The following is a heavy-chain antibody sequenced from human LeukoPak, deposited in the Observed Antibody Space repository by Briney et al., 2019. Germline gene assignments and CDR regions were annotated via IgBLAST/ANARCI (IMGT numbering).Heavy chain of an antibody. V-gene: IGHV3-48*02. Sequence: GESLRLSCAASGFIFSNYAMNCVRQAPGKGLEWISYISTSSSTIYYADSVKGRFTISRDNAKNSLYLQMNSLTEEDTAVYYCARGGTAVTSYLHFRGQGTLVTVSS. CDR1: GFIFSNYA. CDR3: ARGGTAVTSYLHF. D-gene: IGHD2-21*02. J-gene: IGHJ4*02. CDR2: ISTSSSTI.